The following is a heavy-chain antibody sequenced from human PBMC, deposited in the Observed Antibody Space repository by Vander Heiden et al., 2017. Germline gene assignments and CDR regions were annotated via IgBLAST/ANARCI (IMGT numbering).Heavy chain of an antibody. D-gene: IGHD3-22*01. CDR1: GGAIRSSSFY. J-gene: IGHJ3*02. V-gene: IGHV4-39*01. Sequence: QLQLQESGPGLVRHSETQTLTCTASGGAIRSSSFYWGWIRLPPGKGLEWIGSIYYIGNTYYNPSLKSRVTMSVDTSKNQLSLKLNSVTAADTAVYYCARQYYIDSSGHDAFDIWGQGTMVTVSS. CDR3: ARQYYIDSSGHDAFDI. CDR2: IYYIGNT.